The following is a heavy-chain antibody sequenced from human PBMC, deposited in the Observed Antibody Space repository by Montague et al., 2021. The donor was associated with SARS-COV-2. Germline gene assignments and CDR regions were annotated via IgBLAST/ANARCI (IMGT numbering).Heavy chain of an antibody. J-gene: IGHJ3*02. V-gene: IGHV4-34*01. CDR3: ARGRAVQWSFRHFESVSSGALDN. D-gene: IGHD3-9*01. CDR1: RGSFSNYY. CDR2: INQGGAP. Sequence: SETLSLTCAVYRGSFSNYYWTWIRQSPGKGLDWIGEINQGGAPNYTPSLKSRVTIPLDTSKKQISLKLNSVTVAATAVFFCARGRAVQWSFRHFESVSSGALDNWAQGSLVIVSS.